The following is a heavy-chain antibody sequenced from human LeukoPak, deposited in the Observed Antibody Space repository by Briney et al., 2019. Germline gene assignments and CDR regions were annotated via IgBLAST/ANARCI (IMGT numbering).Heavy chain of an antibody. V-gene: IGHV4-59*01. D-gene: IGHD3-10*01. CDR3: ARDSGGGGGSAVPGAFDI. J-gene: IGHJ3*02. CDR2: IYYSGST. CDR1: GGSISSYY. Sequence: PSETLSLTCTVSGGSISSYYWSWIRQPPGKGLEWIGYIYYSGSTNYNPSLKSRVTISVDTSKNQFSLKLSSVTAADTAVYYCARDSGGGGGSAVPGAFDIWGQGTMVTVSS.